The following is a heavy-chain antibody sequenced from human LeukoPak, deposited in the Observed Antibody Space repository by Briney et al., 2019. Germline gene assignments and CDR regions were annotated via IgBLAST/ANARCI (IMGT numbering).Heavy chain of an antibody. CDR1: GGSISSSSYY. CDR2: IYYSGST. CDR3: ARGISRMFGY. Sequence: PSETLSLTCTVSGGSISSSSYYWGWIRQPPGKRLEWIGSIYYSGSTYYNPSLKSRVTISVDTSKNQFSLKLSSVTAADTAVYYCARGISRMFGYWGQGTLVTVSS. D-gene: IGHD3-10*02. V-gene: IGHV4-39*07. J-gene: IGHJ4*02.